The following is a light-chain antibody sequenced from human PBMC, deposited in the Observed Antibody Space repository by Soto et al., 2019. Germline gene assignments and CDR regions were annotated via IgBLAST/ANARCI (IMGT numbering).Light chain of an antibody. CDR2: KVS. V-gene: IGKV1-5*03. CDR1: QSIDTW. Sequence: DIQMTQSPSTLSASVGDRVTITCRASQSIDTWLAWYQQKPGEVPKVLIYKVSNLQRGVPSRFSGSGSGTEFTLPISGLQPDDFATYYCQHYKFFPWTFGQGTRVEIK. CDR3: QHYKFFPWT. J-gene: IGKJ1*01.